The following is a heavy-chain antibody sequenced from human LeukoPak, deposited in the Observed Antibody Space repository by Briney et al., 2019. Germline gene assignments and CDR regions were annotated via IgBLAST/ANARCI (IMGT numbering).Heavy chain of an antibody. J-gene: IGHJ4*02. CDR2: INHSGST. CDR3: ARTRNYDFWSGSDY. V-gene: IGHV4-34*01. D-gene: IGHD3-3*01. Sequence: SETLSLTCAVYGGSFSGYYWSWIRQPPGKGLEWIGEINHSGSTNYNPSLKSRVTISVDTSKNQFSLKLSSVTAADTAVYYCARTRNYDFWSGSDYWGQGTLVTISS. CDR1: GGSFSGYY.